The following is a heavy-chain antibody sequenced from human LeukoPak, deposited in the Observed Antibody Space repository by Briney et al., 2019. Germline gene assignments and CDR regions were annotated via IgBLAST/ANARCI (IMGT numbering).Heavy chain of an antibody. CDR3: AKDPAATTRYFDY. CDR2: ISGSGGST. J-gene: IGHJ4*02. V-gene: IGHV3-23*01. D-gene: IGHD2-15*01. CDR1: GFTFSSYA. Sequence: GGSLRLSCVASGFTFSSYAMSWVRQAPGKGLEWVSAISGSGGSTYYADSVKGRFTISRDNSKNTLYLQMNSLRAEDTAVYYCAKDPAATTRYFDYWGQGTLVTVSS.